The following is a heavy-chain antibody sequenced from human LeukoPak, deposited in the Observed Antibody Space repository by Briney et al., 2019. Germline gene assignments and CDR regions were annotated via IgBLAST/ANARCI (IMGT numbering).Heavy chain of an antibody. CDR2: INPNSGGT. J-gene: IGHJ4*02. CDR3: ARDRGYGGQDY. D-gene: IGHD4-23*01. V-gene: IGHV1-2*02. Sequence: ASVKVSCKASGYTFTSYDINWVRQATGQGLEWMGWINPNSGGTNYAQKFQGRVTMTRDTSISTAYMELSRLRSDDTAVYYCARDRGYGGQDYWGQGTLVTVSS. CDR1: GYTFTSYD.